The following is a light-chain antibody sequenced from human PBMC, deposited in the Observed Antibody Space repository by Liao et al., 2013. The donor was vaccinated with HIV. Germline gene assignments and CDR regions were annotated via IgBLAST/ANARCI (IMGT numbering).Light chain of an antibody. CDR1: NLGDKY. J-gene: IGLJ2*01. Sequence: SYELTQSPSVSVSPGQTATITCSGDNLGDKYANWYQQKPGQAPVLVIFSNTDRPSGIPERFSGSNSGNTATLTISRVEAGDEADYYCQVWDDSSYHIVFGGGTKLTVL. CDR3: QVWDDSSYHIV. CDR2: SNT. V-gene: IGLV3-1*01.